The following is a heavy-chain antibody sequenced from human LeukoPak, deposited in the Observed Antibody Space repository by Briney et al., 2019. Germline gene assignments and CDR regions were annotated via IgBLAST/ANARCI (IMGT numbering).Heavy chain of an antibody. V-gene: IGHV6-1*01. D-gene: IGHD3-10*01. CDR1: GDSVSCNSAA. CDR3: ARMVGLVSDF. J-gene: IGHJ4*02. Sequence: SQTLSLTCAISGDSVSCNSAAWNWIRQSPSRGLEWLGRTYYRSKWHSYYAPSVKSRITINPDTSKNQFSLQLRSVTPEDTAVYYCARMVGLVSDFWGQGTLVTVSS. CDR2: TYYRSKWHS.